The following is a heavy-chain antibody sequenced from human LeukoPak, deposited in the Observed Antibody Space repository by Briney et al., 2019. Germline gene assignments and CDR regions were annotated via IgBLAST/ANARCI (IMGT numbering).Heavy chain of an antibody. V-gene: IGHV3-23*01. CDR2: ISGSGGST. CDR3: CIAVAGIEVAYFDY. Sequence: GGSLRLSCAASGFTFSSYAMSWVRQAPGKGLEWVSAISGSGGSTYYADSVKGRFTISRDNSKNTLYLQMNSLRAEDTAVYYCCIAVAGIEVAYFDYWGQGTLVTVSS. D-gene: IGHD6-19*01. J-gene: IGHJ4*02. CDR1: GFTFSSYA.